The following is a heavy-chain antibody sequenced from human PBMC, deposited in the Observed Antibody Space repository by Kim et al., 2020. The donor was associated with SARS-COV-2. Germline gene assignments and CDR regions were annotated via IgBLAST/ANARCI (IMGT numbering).Heavy chain of an antibody. Sequence: YYVNSVKGRLTISRDNSKNTLYLQMGSLRAEDMAVYFCTRDTWNYGMDVWGQGTTVAVSS. D-gene: IGHD1-1*01. CDR3: TRDTWNYGMDV. V-gene: IGHV3-64*01. J-gene: IGHJ6*02.